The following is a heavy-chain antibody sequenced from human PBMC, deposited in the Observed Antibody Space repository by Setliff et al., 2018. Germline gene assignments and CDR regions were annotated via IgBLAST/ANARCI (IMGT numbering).Heavy chain of an antibody. CDR1: GFVFTNYA. J-gene: IGHJ4*02. Sequence: AASVKVSCKASGFVFTNYAITWVRQAPGQGLEWMGWISPIYGYTSYAQKFQDRGTITADXSTGTAYLXXRXLTSDDTAVYYCVRGSGPRVVVAMPFDYWGQGTPVTVSS. V-gene: IGHV1-18*01. CDR2: ISPIYGYT. D-gene: IGHD2-2*01. CDR3: VRGSGPRVVVAMPFDY.